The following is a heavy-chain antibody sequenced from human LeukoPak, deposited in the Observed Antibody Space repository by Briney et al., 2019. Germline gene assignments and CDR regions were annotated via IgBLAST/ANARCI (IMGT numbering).Heavy chain of an antibody. J-gene: IGHJ4*02. CDR2: ISGSGGNT. CDR1: GFMFSNYA. D-gene: IGHD5-18*01. CDR3: AKGSEGGYSYGYHSDY. V-gene: IGHV3-23*01. Sequence: GGSLRLSCAASGFMFSNYAMSWVRQAPGKGLEWVSGISGSGGNTYHADSVKGRFTISRDNSKNRLYLQMNSLRAEDAAVYYCAKGSEGGYSYGYHSDYWGQGTLVTVSS.